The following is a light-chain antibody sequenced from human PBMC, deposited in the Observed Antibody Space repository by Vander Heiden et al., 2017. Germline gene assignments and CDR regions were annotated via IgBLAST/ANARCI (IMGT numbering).Light chain of an antibody. CDR1: ENIRKF. CDR2: DAS. V-gene: IGKV1-33*01. CDR3: QQYGTSIT. J-gene: IGKJ5*01. Sequence: DIQMTQSPSSLSASVGDRVSITFQASENIRKFLNWYQQKPGKAPKLLIYDASNLERGVPSRFSGSGSGTDFTFTINSLQPEDVGTYYCQQYGTSITFGQGTRLEI.